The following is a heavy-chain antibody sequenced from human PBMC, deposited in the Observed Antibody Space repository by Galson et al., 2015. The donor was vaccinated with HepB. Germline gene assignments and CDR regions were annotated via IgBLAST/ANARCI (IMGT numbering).Heavy chain of an antibody. Sequence: SLRLSCAASGFTFSSYWMSWVRQAPGKGPEWVANIKQDGSEKYYVDSVKGRFTISRDNAKNSLYLQMNSLRAEDTAVYYCARVRAHYYGSGRYDWFDPWGQGTLVTVSS. CDR2: IKQDGSEK. CDR3: ARVRAHYYGSGRYDWFDP. CDR1: GFTFSSYW. V-gene: IGHV3-7*03. D-gene: IGHD3-10*01. J-gene: IGHJ5*02.